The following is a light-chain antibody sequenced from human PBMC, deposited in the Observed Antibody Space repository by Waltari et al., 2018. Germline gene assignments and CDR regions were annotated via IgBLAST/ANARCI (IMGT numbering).Light chain of an antibody. Sequence: IVMTQSPDSLAVSLGERATINCKSSQSVLYSSNNKTHLAWYQQKPGQPPKLLIYWASTRESGVPDRFSGSGSGTDFTLTISSLQAEDVAVYYCQQYYSTPPAFGGGTKVGIK. CDR3: QQYYSTPPA. V-gene: IGKV4-1*01. CDR2: WAS. J-gene: IGKJ4*01. CDR1: QSVLYSSNNKTH.